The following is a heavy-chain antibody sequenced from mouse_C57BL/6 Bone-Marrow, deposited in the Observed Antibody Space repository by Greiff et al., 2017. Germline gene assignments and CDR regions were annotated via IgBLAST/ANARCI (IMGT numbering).Heavy chain of an antibody. D-gene: IGHD2-5*01. CDR1: GYTFTDYY. CDR3: LYYSNYHFAY. Sequence: VQLQQSGPVLVKPGASVKMSCKASGYTFTDYYMNWVKQSHGKSLEWIGVINPYNGGTSYNQKFKGKATLTVDKSSSTAYMELNSLTSEDSAVYYCLYYSNYHFAYWGQGTLVTVSA. CDR2: INPYNGGT. J-gene: IGHJ3*01. V-gene: IGHV1-19*01.